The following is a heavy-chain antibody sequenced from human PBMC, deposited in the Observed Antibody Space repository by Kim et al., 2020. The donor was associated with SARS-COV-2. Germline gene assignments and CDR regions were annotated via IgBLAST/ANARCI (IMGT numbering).Heavy chain of an antibody. CDR3: ARDRARTVGVRGRYFNH. J-gene: IGHJ5*02. CDR2: IKYDGGDI. D-gene: IGHD3-10*02. CDR1: GFTFSTNY. V-gene: IGHV3-7*01. Sequence: GGSLRLSCAGSGFTFSTNYMSWVRQAPGKGLEWVANIKYDGGDIDYVDSVKGRFTISRDNAKNSLYLHMSSLRAEDTAVYYCARDRARTVGVRGRYFNHWGQGNLVIVSS.